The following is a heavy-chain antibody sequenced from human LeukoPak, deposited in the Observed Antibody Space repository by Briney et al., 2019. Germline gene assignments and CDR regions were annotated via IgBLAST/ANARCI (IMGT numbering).Heavy chain of an antibody. J-gene: IGHJ4*02. V-gene: IGHV3-9*01. Sequence: QTGGSLRLSCAASGFTFDDYAMHWVRQAPGKGLEWVSGISWNSGSIGYADSVKGRFTISRDNAKNSLYLQMNNLRTEDTAVYYCATQAEGYNSYFDYWGQGTLVTVSS. CDR2: ISWNSGSI. CDR1: GFTFDDYA. CDR3: ATQAEGYNSYFDY. D-gene: IGHD5-24*01.